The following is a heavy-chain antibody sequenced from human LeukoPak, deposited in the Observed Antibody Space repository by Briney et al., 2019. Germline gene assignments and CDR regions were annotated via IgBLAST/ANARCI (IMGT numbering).Heavy chain of an antibody. V-gene: IGHV3-21*01. CDR2: ISSSSSYI. Sequence: GGSLRLSCAASGFTFSSYSMNRVRQAPGKGLEWVSSISSSSSYIYYADSVKGRFTISRDNAKNSLYLQMNSLRAEDTAVYYCARDLAAGSDYFDYWGQGTLVTVSS. D-gene: IGHD3-10*01. J-gene: IGHJ4*02. CDR1: GFTFSSYS. CDR3: ARDLAAGSDYFDY.